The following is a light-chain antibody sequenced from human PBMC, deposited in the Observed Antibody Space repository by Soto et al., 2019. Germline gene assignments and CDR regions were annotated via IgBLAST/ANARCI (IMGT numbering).Light chain of an antibody. CDR2: DVR. CDR1: SSDVGGYNY. CDR3: LSHTSSSTLLYV. V-gene: IGLV2-14*01. Sequence: QSALTQPASVSGSPGQSITISCTGTSSDVGGYNYVSWYQQHPGKARKLMIYDVRNRPSGVSNRFSGTKSGNTASLTISGLQAEDEDDYYCLSHTSSSTLLYVFGTGNKLTVL. J-gene: IGLJ1*01.